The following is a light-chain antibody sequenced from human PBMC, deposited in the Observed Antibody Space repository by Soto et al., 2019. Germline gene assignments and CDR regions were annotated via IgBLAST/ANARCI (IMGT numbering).Light chain of an antibody. CDR2: EVS. Sequence: QSALTQPPSASGSLGQSVTFSCTGTSSDVGGYNYVSWYQQHPGKAPKLMIYEVSNRPSGVSNRFSGSKSGNTASLTISGLQAEDEADYYCSSYTSSSTPLYVFGTGTKLTVL. J-gene: IGLJ1*01. V-gene: IGLV2-14*01. CDR1: SSDVGGYNY. CDR3: SSYTSSSTPLYV.